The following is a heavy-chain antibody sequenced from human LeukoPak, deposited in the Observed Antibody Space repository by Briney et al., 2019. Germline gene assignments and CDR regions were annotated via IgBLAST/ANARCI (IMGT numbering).Heavy chain of an antibody. Sequence: QAGGSLRLSCVGSGFTFDDYAMHWVRQAPGKGLEWVSGISWNSGTTGYADSLKGRFTISRDNAKNSLYLQMNSLRAEDTAVYYCARAIGSSWYFYVWGQGTTVTVSS. CDR1: GFTFDDYA. CDR3: ARAIGSSWYFYV. J-gene: IGHJ6*02. D-gene: IGHD6-13*01. CDR2: ISWNSGTT. V-gene: IGHV3-9*01.